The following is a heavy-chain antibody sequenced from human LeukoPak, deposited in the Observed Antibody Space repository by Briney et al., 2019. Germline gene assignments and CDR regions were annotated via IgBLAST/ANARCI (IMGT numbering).Heavy chain of an antibody. J-gene: IGHJ4*02. Sequence: SVKVSCKASGGTFSSYAISWVRQAPGQGLEWMGGIIPIFGTANYAQKFQGRVTITADESTSTAYTELSSLRSEDTAVYYCARDRTDNYYNSSGYYYEDGYWGQGTPVTVSS. CDR3: ARDRTDNYYNSSGYYYEDGY. V-gene: IGHV1-69*13. CDR2: IIPIFGTA. CDR1: GGTFSSYA. D-gene: IGHD3-22*01.